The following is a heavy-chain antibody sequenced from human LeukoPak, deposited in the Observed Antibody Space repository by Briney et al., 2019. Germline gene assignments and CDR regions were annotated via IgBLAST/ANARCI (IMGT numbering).Heavy chain of an antibody. D-gene: IGHD6-19*01. CDR1: GGSFSGYY. Sequence: HPSETLSLTCAVYGGSFSGYYWSWIRQPPGKGLEWIGEINHSGSTNYNPSLKSRVTISVDTSKNQFSLKLSSVTAADTAVYYCARAAISSGWLKTPWLYWGQGTLVTVSS. CDR3: ARAAISSGWLKTPWLY. V-gene: IGHV4-34*01. CDR2: INHSGST. J-gene: IGHJ4*02.